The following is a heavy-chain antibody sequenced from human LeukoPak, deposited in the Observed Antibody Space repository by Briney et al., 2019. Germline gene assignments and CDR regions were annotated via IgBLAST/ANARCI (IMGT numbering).Heavy chain of an antibody. CDR1: GHSLTSYS. J-gene: IGHJ4*02. V-gene: IGHV1-46*01. D-gene: IGHD4-17*01. CDR2: INPSGGST. CDR3: ARESGYGDYSS. Sequence: ASVKVSCKAFGHSLTSYSMHWVRQAPGQGLEWMGIINPSGGSTSYAQKFQGRVTMTRDTSTSTVYMEVTSLRSEDTAVYYCARESGYGDYSSWGQGTLVTVSS.